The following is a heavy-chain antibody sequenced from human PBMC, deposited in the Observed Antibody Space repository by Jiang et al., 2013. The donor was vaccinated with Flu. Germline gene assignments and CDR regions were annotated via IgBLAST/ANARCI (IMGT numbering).Heavy chain of an antibody. CDR1: GFTFSSYA. J-gene: IGHJ6*02. CDR2: ISYDGSNK. D-gene: IGHD2-2*01. CDR3: ARDRVGCSSTSCLGYYYGMDV. Sequence: VQLLESGGGVVQPGRSLRLSCAASGFTFSSYAMHWVRQAPGKGLEWVAVISYDGSNKYYADSVKGRFTISRDNSKNTLYLQMNSLRAEDTAVYYCARDRVGCSSTSCLGYYYGMDVWGQGTTVTVSS. V-gene: IGHV3-30-3*01.